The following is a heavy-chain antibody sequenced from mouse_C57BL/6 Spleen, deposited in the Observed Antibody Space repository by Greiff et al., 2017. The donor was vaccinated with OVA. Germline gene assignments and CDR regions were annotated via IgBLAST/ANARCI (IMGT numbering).Heavy chain of an antibody. CDR1: GFTFSSYA. J-gene: IGHJ3*01. D-gene: IGHD4-1*01. CDR3: ARELELTGRRSWFAY. V-gene: IGHV5-4*01. CDR2: ISDGGSYT. Sequence: EVQVVESGGGLVKPGGSLKLSCAASGFTFSSYAMSWVRQTPEKRLEWVATISDGGSYTYYPDNVKGRFTISRDNAKNNLYLQMSHLKSEDTAMYYCARELELTGRRSWFAYWGQGTLVTVSA.